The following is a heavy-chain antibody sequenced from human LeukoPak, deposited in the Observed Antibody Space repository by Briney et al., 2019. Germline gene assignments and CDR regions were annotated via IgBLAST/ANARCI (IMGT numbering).Heavy chain of an antibody. Sequence: GRSLRLSCAASGFTFDDYAMHWVRQAPGKGLEWVSGISWNSGSIGYADSVKGRFTISRDNAKNSLYLQMNSLRAEDTAVYYCAVSQSHASLGLFDYWGQGTLVAVSS. V-gene: IGHV3-9*01. D-gene: IGHD2-8*01. CDR2: ISWNSGSI. CDR3: AVSQSHASLGLFDY. CDR1: GFTFDDYA. J-gene: IGHJ4*02.